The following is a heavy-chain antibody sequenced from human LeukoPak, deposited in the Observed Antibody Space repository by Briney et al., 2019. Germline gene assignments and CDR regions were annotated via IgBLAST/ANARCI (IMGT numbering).Heavy chain of an antibody. D-gene: IGHD7-27*01. J-gene: IGHJ4*02. CDR1: GFTFSDDY. CDR3: AKVQLGIGVDY. CDR2: ISSTSVST. V-gene: IGHV3-11*05. Sequence: PGGSLRLSCAASGFTFSDDYMSWIRQAPGKGLEWISYISSTSVSTNYADSVKGRFTIFRDNTKKSLYLQVNSLRAEDTAVYYCAKVQLGIGVDYWGQGTLVTVSS.